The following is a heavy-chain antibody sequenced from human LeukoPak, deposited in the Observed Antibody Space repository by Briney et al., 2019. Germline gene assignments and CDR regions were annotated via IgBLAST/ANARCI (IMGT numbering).Heavy chain of an antibody. CDR2: IYYSGAT. CDR1: GGSISTYY. Sequence: SETLSLTCTVSGGSISTYYWNWIRQPPGRGLEWIGYIYYSGATNYNPSLKSRVTISVDTSKNQFSLKLSSVTAADTAVYYCARGVYIAAAQYGFWGQGTLVTVSS. V-gene: IGHV4-59*01. D-gene: IGHD6-13*01. CDR3: ARGVYIAAAQYGF. J-gene: IGHJ4*02.